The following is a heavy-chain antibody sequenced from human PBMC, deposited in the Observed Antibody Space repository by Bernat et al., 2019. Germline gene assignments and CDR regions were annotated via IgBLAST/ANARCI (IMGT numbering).Heavy chain of an antibody. D-gene: IGHD6-19*01. CDR1: GFTFSDYY. CDR2: ISGSTI. V-gene: IGHV3-11*01. Sequence: QVQLVESGGGSVKPGGSLRLSCAASGFTFSDYYMSWIRQAPGKGLEWLSYISGSTIYYADSVKGRFTISRDNAKNSLYLQMNSLRAEDTAVYYCARDSVSAFDPWGQGTLVTVSS. J-gene: IGHJ5*02. CDR3: ARDSVSAFDP.